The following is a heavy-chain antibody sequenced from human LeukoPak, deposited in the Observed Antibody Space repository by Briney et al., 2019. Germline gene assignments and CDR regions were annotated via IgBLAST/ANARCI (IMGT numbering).Heavy chain of an antibody. CDR2: IIPIFGTA. J-gene: IGHJ6*03. Sequence: SVKVSCKASGGTFSSYAISWVRQAPGQGLEWMGGIIPIFGTANYAQKFQGRVTITADESTSTAYTELSSLRSEDTAVYYCARVGGSYLNYYYYMDVWGKGTTVTVSS. CDR1: GGTFSSYA. V-gene: IGHV1-69*01. CDR3: ARVGGSYLNYYYYMDV. D-gene: IGHD1-26*01.